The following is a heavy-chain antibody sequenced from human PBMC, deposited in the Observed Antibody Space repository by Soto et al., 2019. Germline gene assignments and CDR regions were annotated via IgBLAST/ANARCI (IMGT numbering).Heavy chain of an antibody. CDR2: ISAYNGNT. V-gene: IGHV1-18*01. CDR1: GYTFTSYG. J-gene: IGHJ4*02. D-gene: IGHD2-15*01. Sequence: QVQLVQSGAEVKKPGASVKVSCKASGYTFTSYGISWVRQAPGQGLEWMGWISAYNGNTNYAQKLQGRVTMTTDTSTSTAYMELRSLRSDDTAVYYCASNSCSGGRCSRGSFDYWGQGTLVTVSS. CDR3: ASNSCSGGRCSRGSFDY.